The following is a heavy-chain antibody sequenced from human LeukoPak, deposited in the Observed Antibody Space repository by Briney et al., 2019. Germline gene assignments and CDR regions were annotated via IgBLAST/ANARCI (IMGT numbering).Heavy chain of an antibody. J-gene: IGHJ4*02. Sequence: SVSVSCTASVGTFSGYAISCVRQAPGQGLEWRGGIIPILGIENYAQKFQGRVTITADKYTNTAYLELSSLRSEDTAVYYCARDEAAISWYFDYGGQGTLVSVP. CDR3: ARDEAAISWYFDY. CDR1: VGTFSGYA. D-gene: IGHD5-24*01. CDR2: IIPILGIE. V-gene: IGHV1-69*10.